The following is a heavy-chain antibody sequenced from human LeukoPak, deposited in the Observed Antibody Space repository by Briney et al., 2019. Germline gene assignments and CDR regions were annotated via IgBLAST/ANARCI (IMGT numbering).Heavy chain of an antibody. V-gene: IGHV1-18*01. CDR3: ARDWARDYVWGSYRYPQHHTFDY. J-gene: IGHJ4*02. D-gene: IGHD3-16*02. CDR2: ISAYNGNT. Sequence: GASVKVSCKASGYTFTSYGISWVRQAPGQGLEWMGWISAYNGNTNYAQKLQGRVTMTTDTSTSTAYMELRSLRSDDTAVYYCARDWARDYVWGSYRYPQHHTFDYWGQGTLVTVSS. CDR1: GYTFTSYG.